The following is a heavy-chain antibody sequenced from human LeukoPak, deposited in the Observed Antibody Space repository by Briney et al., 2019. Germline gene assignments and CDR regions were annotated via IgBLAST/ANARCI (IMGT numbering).Heavy chain of an antibody. V-gene: IGHV4-31*03. Sequence: PSETLSLSCTVAGGSISSGAYFWSWIRQRPGKGLEWIGNMHSTGSTYYNPSLKSRLTISGDTSKNQFFLKLTSLTVADTALYYCARERGDYSGDPGYFDYWGQGILVTVSS. CDR2: MHSTGST. D-gene: IGHD4-23*01. CDR1: GGSISSGAYF. J-gene: IGHJ4*02. CDR3: ARERGDYSGDPGYFDY.